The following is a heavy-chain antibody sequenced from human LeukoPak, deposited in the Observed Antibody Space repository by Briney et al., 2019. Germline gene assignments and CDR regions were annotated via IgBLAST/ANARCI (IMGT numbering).Heavy chain of an antibody. V-gene: IGHV3-23*01. D-gene: IGHD3-10*01. Sequence: GGSLRLSCAASGFTFSTFAMSWVRQAPEKGLEWVSGISGSGGSTYYADSVKGRFTISRDNSKNTLYLQMDSLRAEDTAVYYCAKGSYYYGSGSHFDSWGQGTLVTVSS. CDR3: AKGSYYYGSGSHFDS. CDR1: GFTFSTFA. CDR2: ISGSGGST. J-gene: IGHJ4*02.